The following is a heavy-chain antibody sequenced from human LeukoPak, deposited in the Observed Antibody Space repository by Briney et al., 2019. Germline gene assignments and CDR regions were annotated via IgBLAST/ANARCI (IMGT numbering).Heavy chain of an antibody. D-gene: IGHD2-15*01. CDR3: AKDRVESAMWYWGFDY. J-gene: IGHJ4*02. CDR2: IRYDGTNK. V-gene: IGHV3-30*02. CDR1: GFSFSNYG. Sequence: PRGSLRLSCAASGFSFSNYGMHWVPQAPGKGLEWVGLIRYDGTNKYYADFVKGRFTIFRDKSKNTLYLQMNSLRVEDTAVYSCAKDRVESAMWYWGFDYWGQGTLVTVSS.